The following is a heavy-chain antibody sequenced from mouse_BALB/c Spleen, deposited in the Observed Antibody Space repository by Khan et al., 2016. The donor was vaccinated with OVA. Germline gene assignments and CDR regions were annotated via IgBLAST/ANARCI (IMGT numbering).Heavy chain of an antibody. V-gene: IGHV1-77*01. Sequence: QVQLQQSGPELVKPGASVKMSCKASGYTFTDYVMNWVKQRTGQGLEWIGQIYPGSGSTYYNEKFKGKATLTADKSSNTAYMQLSSLTSEDSAVYFCARGGYDAFAYWGQGTLVTVSA. J-gene: IGHJ3*01. CDR2: IYPGSGST. D-gene: IGHD2-2*01. CDR3: ARGGYDAFAY. CDR1: GYTFTDYV.